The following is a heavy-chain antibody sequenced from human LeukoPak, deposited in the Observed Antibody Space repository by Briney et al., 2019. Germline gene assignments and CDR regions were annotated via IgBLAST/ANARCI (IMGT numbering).Heavy chain of an antibody. J-gene: IGHJ4*02. CDR3: ARPYYDSSAPPYDY. D-gene: IGHD3-22*01. V-gene: IGHV1-18*01. CDR1: GYTFTSYG. CDR2: ISAYNGNT. Sequence: TSVKVSCKASGYTFTSYGISWVRQAPGQGLEWMGWISAYNGNTNYAQKLQGRVTMTTDTSTSTAYMELRSLRSDDTAVYYCARPYYDSSAPPYDYWGQGTLVTVSS.